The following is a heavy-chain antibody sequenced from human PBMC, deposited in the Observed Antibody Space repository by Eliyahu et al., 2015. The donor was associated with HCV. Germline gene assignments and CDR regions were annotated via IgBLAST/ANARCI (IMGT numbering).Heavy chain of an antibody. D-gene: IGHD3-9*01. CDR3: ARGPSIYDILTGYSQDFDY. J-gene: IGHJ4*02. V-gene: IGHV4-39*01. CDR2: IYYSGXT. CDR1: GGSISSSSYY. Sequence: QLQLQESGPGLVKPSETLSLTCTVSGGSISSSSYYWGWIRQPPGKGXEWIGXIYYSGXTXYXPSLKSRXTISVDTSKNQFSLKLSSVTAADTAVYYCARGPSIYDILTGYSQDFDYWGQGTLVTVSS.